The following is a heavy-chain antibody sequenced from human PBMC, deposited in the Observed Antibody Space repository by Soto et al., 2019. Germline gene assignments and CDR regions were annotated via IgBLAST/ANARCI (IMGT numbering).Heavy chain of an antibody. Sequence: PGGSLRLSCAASGFTFSDYYMSWIRQAPGKGLEWVSYISSSGSTIYYADSVKGRFTISRDNAKNSLYLQMNSLRAEDTALYYCARGAEDYDILTGFFDYWGQGTLVTVSS. CDR3: ARGAEDYDILTGFFDY. CDR2: ISSSGSTI. CDR1: GFTFSDYY. J-gene: IGHJ4*02. V-gene: IGHV3-11*01. D-gene: IGHD3-9*01.